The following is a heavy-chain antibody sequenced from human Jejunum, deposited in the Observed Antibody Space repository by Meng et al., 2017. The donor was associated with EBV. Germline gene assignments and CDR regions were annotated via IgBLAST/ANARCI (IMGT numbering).Heavy chain of an antibody. Sequence: EVQLVESGGGLVKPXGSLRPFGVASGFRFSTAWMNWVRQAPGKGLEWVGRIKSTNDGGAIDYAAPGKGRFTISRDDSKNTLYLQMNSLQTEDTAVYYCTTDWGAVVRFDYGGHGALVTVSS. CDR3: TTDWGAVVRFDY. CDR2: IKSTNDGGAI. D-gene: IGHD3-10*01. CDR1: GFRFSTAW. J-gene: IGHJ4*01. V-gene: IGHV3-15*01.